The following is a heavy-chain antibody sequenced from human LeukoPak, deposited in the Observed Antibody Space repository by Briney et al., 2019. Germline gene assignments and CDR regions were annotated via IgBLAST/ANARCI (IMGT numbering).Heavy chain of an antibody. V-gene: IGHV4-34*01. D-gene: IGHD2-21*02. CDR2: INHSGST. CDR3: ARVTCGADCRAHYYYYYMVV. CDR1: GGSFSGYY. Sequence: SETLSLTCAVYGGSFSGYYWSWIRQPPGKGLEWIGEINHSGSTNYNPSLKSRVTISVDTSKNQFSLKLSSVTAADTAVYYCARVTCGADCRAHYYYYYMVVWGKGTTVTISS. J-gene: IGHJ6*03.